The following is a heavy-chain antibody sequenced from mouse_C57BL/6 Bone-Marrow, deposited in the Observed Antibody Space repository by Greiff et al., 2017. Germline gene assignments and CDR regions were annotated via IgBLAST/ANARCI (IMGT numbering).Heavy chain of an antibody. V-gene: IGHV5-6*01. J-gene: IGHJ4*01. CDR2: ISSGGSYT. Sequence: EVQVVESGGGLVQPGGSMKLSCVASGFTFSSYGMSWVRQTPDTRLEWVATISSGGSYTYYPDSVKGRFTISRDNAKNTLYLQMSSLKSEDTAMYYCARRCGLYYAMDYWGQGTSVTVSS. CDR3: ARRCGLYYAMDY. CDR1: GFTFSSYG.